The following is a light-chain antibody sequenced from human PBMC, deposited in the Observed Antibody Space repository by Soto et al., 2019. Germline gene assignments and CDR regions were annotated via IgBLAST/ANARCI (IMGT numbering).Light chain of an antibody. V-gene: IGLV2-11*01. CDR1: SSDVGDYDF. J-gene: IGLJ3*02. CDR2: DVS. CDR3: CSYAGSHTWV. Sequence: QSALTQPRSVSGSPGQSVTISCTGTSSDVGDYDFVSWYHQHPGKVPKVMIYDVSERPSGVPDRFSGSKSGNTASLTISGLQADDEGVYYCCSYAGSHTWVFGGGTKLTVL.